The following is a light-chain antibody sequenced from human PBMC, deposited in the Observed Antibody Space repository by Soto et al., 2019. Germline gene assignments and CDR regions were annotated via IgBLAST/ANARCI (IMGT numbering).Light chain of an antibody. CDR2: DTS. Sequence: EIVMTQSPATLSVSPGERATLSCRASQSVSSNLAWYQQRPGQAPRLLIYDTSTRATGIPARFSGSGSGRDFTLTISRLEPEDSAVYYCQQYGNSPWTFGQGTKVDIK. J-gene: IGKJ1*01. CDR3: QQYGNSPWT. V-gene: IGKV3-15*01. CDR1: QSVSSN.